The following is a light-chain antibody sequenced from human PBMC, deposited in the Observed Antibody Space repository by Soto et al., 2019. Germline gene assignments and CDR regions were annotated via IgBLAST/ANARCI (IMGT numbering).Light chain of an antibody. Sequence: QSVLTQPPSASGTPGQRVTISCSGSSANIGRNTVNWYQQLPGTAPKVLIYNNNQRPSGVPDRFSGSKSGTSASLAISGLQSEDEADYYCAAWDDSLSGLWVFGGGTQLTVL. V-gene: IGLV1-44*01. CDR3: AAWDDSLSGLWV. CDR2: NNN. J-gene: IGLJ3*02. CDR1: SANIGRNT.